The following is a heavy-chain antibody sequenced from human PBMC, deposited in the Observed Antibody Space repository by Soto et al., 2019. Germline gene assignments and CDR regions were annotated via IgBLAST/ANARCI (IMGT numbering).Heavy chain of an antibody. D-gene: IGHD3-22*01. Sequence: QVQLVESGGGVVQPGRSLRLSCAASGFTFSSYAMHWVRQAPGKGLEWVAVISYDGSNKYYADSVKGRFTISRDNSKNTLYLQLNSLRAEDTAVYSCAIVSDYYDSNNFDYWGQGTLVTVSS. CDR2: ISYDGSNK. V-gene: IGHV3-30-3*01. CDR1: GFTFSSYA. J-gene: IGHJ4*02. CDR3: AIVSDYYDSNNFDY.